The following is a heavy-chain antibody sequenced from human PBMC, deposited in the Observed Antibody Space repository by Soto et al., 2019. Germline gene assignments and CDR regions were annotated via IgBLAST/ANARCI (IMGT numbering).Heavy chain of an antibody. Sequence: HPGGSLRLSCAASGFTFSSYWMSWVRQAPGKGLEWVANIKQDGSEKYYVDSVKGRFTISRDNAKNSLYLLVNSLRAEDTAVYYCARDPYGDYYFDFWGQGTLVTVSS. V-gene: IGHV3-7*01. J-gene: IGHJ4*02. D-gene: IGHD4-17*01. CDR2: IKQDGSEK. CDR3: ARDPYGDYYFDF. CDR1: GFTFSSYW.